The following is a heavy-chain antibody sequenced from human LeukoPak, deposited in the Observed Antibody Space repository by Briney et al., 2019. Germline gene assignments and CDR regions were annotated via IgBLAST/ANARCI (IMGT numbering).Heavy chain of an antibody. Sequence: PGRSLRLSCAASGFTFHQYAIHWVRQVPGKGLEWVSGISWNSGSIGYADSVRGRFTISRDNVKNSVYLQMNSLRAEDTALYYCAKDKAPLYSGYDWDLDFWGQGTLVIVSS. J-gene: IGHJ4*02. D-gene: IGHD5-12*01. CDR1: GFTFHQYA. V-gene: IGHV3-9*01. CDR2: ISWNSGSI. CDR3: AKDKAPLYSGYDWDLDF.